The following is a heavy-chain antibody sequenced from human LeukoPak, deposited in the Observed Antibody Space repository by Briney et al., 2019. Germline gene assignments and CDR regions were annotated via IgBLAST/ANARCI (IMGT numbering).Heavy chain of an antibody. V-gene: IGHV3-23*01. J-gene: IGHJ4*02. D-gene: IGHD6-13*01. Sequence: SGVSLRLSCAASGFTFSSYAMSWVRQAPGKGLEWVSAISGSGGSTYYADSVKGRFTISRDNSKNTLYLQTNSLRAEDTAVYYCAKEAAFGYSSSWYYFDYWGQGTLVTVSS. CDR1: GFTFSSYA. CDR3: AKEAAFGYSSSWYYFDY. CDR2: ISGSGGST.